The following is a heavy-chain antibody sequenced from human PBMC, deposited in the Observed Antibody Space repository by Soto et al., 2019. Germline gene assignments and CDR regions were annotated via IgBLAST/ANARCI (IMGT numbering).Heavy chain of an antibody. V-gene: IGHV4-30-4*01. J-gene: IGHJ5*02. Sequence: PSETLSLTCTVSGGSISSGDYYWSWIRQPPGKGLEWIGYIYYSGSTYYNPSLKSRVTISVDTSKNQFSLKLSSVTAADTAVYYCARASDGDARSNWFDPWGQGTLVTVSP. D-gene: IGHD4-17*01. CDR1: GGSISSGDYY. CDR3: ARASDGDARSNWFDP. CDR2: IYYSGST.